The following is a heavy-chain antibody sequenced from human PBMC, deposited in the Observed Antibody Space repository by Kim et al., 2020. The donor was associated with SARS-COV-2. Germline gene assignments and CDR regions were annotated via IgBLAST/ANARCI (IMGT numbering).Heavy chain of an antibody. D-gene: IGHD1-1*01. CDR3: AREPPGATDGFDY. Sequence: ASVKVSCKASGYTFTSYYMHWVRQAPGQGLEWMGMINLSADRTNYAQNFQGRVTMTRDTCTSTVYMELSSLRSEDTAMYYCAREPPGATDGFDYWGQGTLVTVSS. V-gene: IGHV1-46*01. CDR1: GYTFTSYY. CDR2: INLSADRT. J-gene: IGHJ4*02.